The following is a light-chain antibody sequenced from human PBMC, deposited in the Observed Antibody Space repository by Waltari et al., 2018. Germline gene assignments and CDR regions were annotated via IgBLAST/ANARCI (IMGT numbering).Light chain of an antibody. J-gene: IGLJ2*01. Sequence: QSALTQPRSVSGSPGQSVAISCTGTSSDVGGYNYVSWYQQYPGTAPKLIIYDVTKRPSGVPDRCSGSKSGNTASRTISGLQAEDETDYYCCSYAGTYTPLFGGGTKLTVL. CDR3: CSYAGTYTPL. CDR2: DVT. CDR1: SSDVGGYNY. V-gene: IGLV2-11*01.